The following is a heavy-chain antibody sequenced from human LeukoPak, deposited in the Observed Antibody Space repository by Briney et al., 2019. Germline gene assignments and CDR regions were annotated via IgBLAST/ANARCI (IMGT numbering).Heavy chain of an antibody. CDR2: IYESGST. D-gene: IGHD2-15*01. Sequence: PSETLSLTCTVSGGSISSGGHFWNWIRQPPGKGLEWIGYIYESGSTSYNPSLKSRVTISVDTSKNQFSLKLSSVTAADTAVYYCARGFEDIVDSSGANWFDPWGQGTLVTVSS. CDR1: GGSISSGGHF. J-gene: IGHJ5*02. V-gene: IGHV4-30-2*01. CDR3: ARGFEDIVDSSGANWFDP.